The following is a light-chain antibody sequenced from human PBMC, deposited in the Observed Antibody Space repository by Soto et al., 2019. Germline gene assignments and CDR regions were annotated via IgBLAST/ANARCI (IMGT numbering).Light chain of an antibody. CDR2: GAS. CDR3: QQYNNCPYT. CDR1: QSVSSN. J-gene: IGKJ2*01. Sequence: EIVMTQSPATLSVSPGERATLSCRASQSVSSNLAWYQQKPGQAPRLLIYGASTRATGIPARFSGSGSGTEFTLTISSLQSEDFAFYYCQQYNNCPYTFGQGTKLDIK. V-gene: IGKV3-15*01.